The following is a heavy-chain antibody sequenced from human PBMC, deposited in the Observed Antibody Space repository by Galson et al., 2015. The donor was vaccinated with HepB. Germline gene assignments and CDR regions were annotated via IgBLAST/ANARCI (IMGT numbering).Heavy chain of an antibody. CDR1: GYTFTSYA. Sequence: SVKVSCKASGYTFTSYAMHWVRQAPGQRLEWMGWINAGNGNTKYSQKFQGRVTITRDTSASTAYMELSSLRSEDTAVYYCARDRVVVMLPGDAFDIWGQGTMVTVSS. CDR3: ARDRVVVMLPGDAFDI. CDR2: INAGNGNT. J-gene: IGHJ3*02. D-gene: IGHD2-21*01. V-gene: IGHV1-3*01.